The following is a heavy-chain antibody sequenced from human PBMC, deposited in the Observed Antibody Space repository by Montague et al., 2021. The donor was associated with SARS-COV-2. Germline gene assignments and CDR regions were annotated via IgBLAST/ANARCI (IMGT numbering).Heavy chain of an antibody. Sequence: CAISGDSVSSDTATWNWIRQSPSRGLEWLGRTYYRSMWYHDYAISLKSRITINPDTSKNQFSLQLSSVAPEDTAVFYCARTATRMLYPENAFDIWGQGTMVTVSS. V-gene: IGHV6-1*01. CDR2: TYYRSMWYH. J-gene: IGHJ3*02. CDR3: ARTATRMLYPENAFDI. D-gene: IGHD2-15*01. CDR1: GDSVSSDTAT.